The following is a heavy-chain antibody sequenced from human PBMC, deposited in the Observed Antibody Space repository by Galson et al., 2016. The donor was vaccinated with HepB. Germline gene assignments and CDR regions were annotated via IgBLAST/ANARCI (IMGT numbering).Heavy chain of an antibody. CDR1: GGSIGSAGYY. J-gene: IGHJ5*02. CDR2: IYYSGST. CDR3: ARGRFRVVVAATHNWFDP. D-gene: IGHD2-15*01. V-gene: IGHV4-31*03. Sequence: TLSLTCTVSGGSIGSAGYYWNWIRQHPGKGLEWIGYIYYSGSTYYNPSLKSRVTISVDTSKNQFSLKLSSVTAADTAVYFCARGRFRVVVAATHNWFDPWGQGTQVTVSS.